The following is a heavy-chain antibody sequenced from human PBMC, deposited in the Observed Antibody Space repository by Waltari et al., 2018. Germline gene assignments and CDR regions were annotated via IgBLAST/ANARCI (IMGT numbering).Heavy chain of an antibody. CDR1: GFTVHIHS. D-gene: IGHD6-19*01. Sequence: EVQLVESGGGLIQPGGSLRLSCVGSGFTVHIHSLTWVRQVPGKGLEWVSNIPLGTNANYAEAGRGRFTISRDNSKDTLYLQMNSLRVEDTAVYFCARHVSGPTRAAFDVWGQGTMVTVSS. CDR2: IPLGTNA. J-gene: IGHJ3*01. V-gene: IGHV3-53*01. CDR3: ARHVSGPTRAAFDV.